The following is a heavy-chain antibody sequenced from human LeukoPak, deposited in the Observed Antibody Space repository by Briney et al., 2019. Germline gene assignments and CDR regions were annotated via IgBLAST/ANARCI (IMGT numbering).Heavy chain of an antibody. CDR3: AKVSWANYFDY. D-gene: IGHD6-13*01. Sequence: PGGSLRLSCAVSSFTFSSYAMSWVRQAPGKGLEWVSTISGSGDNTYYADSVRGRFTISRDNSKNTLYLQMNSLRAEDTAIYYCAKVSWANYFDYWGQGTLVTVSS. CDR2: ISGSGDNT. V-gene: IGHV3-23*01. CDR1: SFTFSSYA. J-gene: IGHJ4*02.